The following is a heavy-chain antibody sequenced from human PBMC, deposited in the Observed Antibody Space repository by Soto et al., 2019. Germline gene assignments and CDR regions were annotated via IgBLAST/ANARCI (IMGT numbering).Heavy chain of an antibody. CDR2: ISYDGSNK. CDR1: GFTFSSYA. CDR3: ARDSSSPDYYYYGMDV. V-gene: IGHV3-30-3*01. Sequence: QVHLVESGGGVVQPGRSLRLSCAASGFTFSSYAMHWVRQAPGKGLEWVAVISYDGSNKYYADSVKGRFTISRDNSKNTLYLQMNSLRAEDTAVYYCARDSSSPDYYYYGMDVWGQGTTVTVSS. J-gene: IGHJ6*02. D-gene: IGHD6-6*01.